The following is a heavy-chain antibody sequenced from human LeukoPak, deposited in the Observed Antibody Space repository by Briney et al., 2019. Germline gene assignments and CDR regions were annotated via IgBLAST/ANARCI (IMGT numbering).Heavy chain of an antibody. CDR3: ATYPGTVAPGGMDV. J-gene: IGHJ6*02. V-gene: IGHV1-2*02. Sequence: ASVKVSCKASGDTFTGYYMHWVRQAPGQGLEWMGWINPNSGGTNSAQTFQGRVSMTRDTSISTAHMELSSLRSDDTAVYYCATYPGTVAPGGMDVWGQGTTVTVSS. CDR2: INPNSGGT. D-gene: IGHD1-1*01. CDR1: GDTFTGYY.